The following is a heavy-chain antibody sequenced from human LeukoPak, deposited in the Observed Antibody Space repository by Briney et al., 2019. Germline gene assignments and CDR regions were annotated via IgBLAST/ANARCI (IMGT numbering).Heavy chain of an antibody. V-gene: IGHV4-30-4*01. CDR1: GGSISSDDYY. CDR2: ISYRGST. CDR3: ASGRGELSDY. D-gene: IGHD3-16*02. Sequence: SETLSLTCSVSGGSISSDDYYWSWIRQPPGKGLEWIGYISYRGSTYYNPSLKSRVTISVDTSKNQFSLKLSSVTAADTAVYYCASGRGELSDYWGQGTLVTVSS. J-gene: IGHJ4*02.